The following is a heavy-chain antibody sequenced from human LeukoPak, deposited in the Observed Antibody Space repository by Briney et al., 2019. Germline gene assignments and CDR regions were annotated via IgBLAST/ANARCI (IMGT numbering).Heavy chain of an antibody. CDR3: ATTLIREGSFT. CDR2: IKQDGSEK. CDR1: RFTFSSYW. D-gene: IGHD3-10*01. V-gene: IGHV3-7*01. Sequence: PGGSLRLSCAASRFTFSSYWMSWVRPGPGKGLEWVANIKQDGSEKYYVDSVKGRFTISRDNAKNSLYLQMNGLRAEDTAVYYCATTLIREGSFTWGQGTLVTVSS. J-gene: IGHJ5*02.